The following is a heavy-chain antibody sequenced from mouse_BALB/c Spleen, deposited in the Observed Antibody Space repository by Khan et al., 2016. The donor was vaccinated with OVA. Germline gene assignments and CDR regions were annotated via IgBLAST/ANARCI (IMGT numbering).Heavy chain of an antibody. V-gene: IGHV1S41*01. CDR2: IGPGSGSA. Sequence: DLVEPGASVKLSCKASGYTFTSYWINWIKKRPGQGLEWIGQIGPGSGSAYYNDLFKGMATLTVDTSSSTVYIQLSSLSSEDSAVYFCARSNYYGRGLYAMDYWGQGTSVTVSS. CDR1: GYTFTSYW. CDR3: ARSNYYGRGLYAMDY. J-gene: IGHJ4*01. D-gene: IGHD1-1*01.